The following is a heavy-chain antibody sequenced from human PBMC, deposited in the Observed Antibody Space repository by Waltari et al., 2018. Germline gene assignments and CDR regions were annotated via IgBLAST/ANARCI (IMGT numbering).Heavy chain of an antibody. D-gene: IGHD3-22*01. CDR1: GYTFMDYY. J-gene: IGHJ5*02. CDR2: SKPNTGVT. Sequence: QVQLVQSGAEVKKPGASVNVSCKASGYTFMDYYIHCVRPAPGQGLEWMGGSKPNTGVTTYTQRFQGRVTMTRDTAISTAYMELNRLRSDDTAVYFWARDPTHDESGGYFVDWFDPWGQGTQVTVSS. V-gene: IGHV1-2*02. CDR3: ARDPTHDESGGYFVDWFDP.